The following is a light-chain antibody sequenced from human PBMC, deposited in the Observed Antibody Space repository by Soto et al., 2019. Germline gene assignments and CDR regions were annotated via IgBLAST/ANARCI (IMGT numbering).Light chain of an antibody. CDR3: QQRSNWPGT. J-gene: IGKJ1*01. CDR1: QSVSSY. V-gene: IGKV3-11*01. Sequence: EIVLTQSPATLSLSPGERATLSCRASQSVSSYLAWYQQKPGQAPRLLIYDASNRASGTPARFSGGGSGTDFTLTISSLEPEDFAVYYCQQRSNWPGTFGQGTKVEIK. CDR2: DAS.